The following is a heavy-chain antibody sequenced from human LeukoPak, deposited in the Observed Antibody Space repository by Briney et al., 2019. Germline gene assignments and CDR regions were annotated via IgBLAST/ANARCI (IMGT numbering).Heavy chain of an antibody. J-gene: IGHJ5*02. V-gene: IGHV3-23*01. CDR2: ISGSGGST. CDR1: GFTVSSNY. CDR3: AKARGYYDSSGYYFFPRGFDP. D-gene: IGHD3-22*01. Sequence: GGSLRLSCAASGFTVSSNYMSWVRQAPGKGLEWVSAISGSGGSTYHADSVKGRFTISRDNSKNTLYLQMNSLRAEDTAVYYCAKARGYYDSSGYYFFPRGFDPWGQGTLVTVSS.